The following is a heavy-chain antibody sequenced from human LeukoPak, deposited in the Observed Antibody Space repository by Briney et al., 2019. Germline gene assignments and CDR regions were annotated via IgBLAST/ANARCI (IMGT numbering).Heavy chain of an antibody. CDR1: GYTFTSYD. Sequence: ASVKVSCKASGYTFTSYDINWVRQATGQGLEWMGWMNPNSGNTGYAQKLQGRVTMTTDTSTSTAYMELRSLRSDDTAVYYCARDLERLRGSFDYWGQGTLVTVSS. D-gene: IGHD3-10*01. J-gene: IGHJ4*02. V-gene: IGHV1-8*02. CDR3: ARDLERLRGSFDY. CDR2: MNPNSGNT.